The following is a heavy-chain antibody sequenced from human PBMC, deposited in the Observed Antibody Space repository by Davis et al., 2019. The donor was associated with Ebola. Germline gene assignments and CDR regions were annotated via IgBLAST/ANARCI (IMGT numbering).Heavy chain of an antibody. D-gene: IGHD5-24*01. J-gene: IGHJ4*02. CDR3: ARLGVDGYSYYFDY. CDR1: GYSFTSYW. V-gene: IGHV5-51*01. CDR2: IYPGDSDI. Sequence: PGGSLRLSCKASGYSFTSYWIGWLRQMPGKGLEWMGLIYPGDSDIRYSPSFQGQVTISADNSTSTAYLQWSSLKASDTAKYYCARLGVDGYSYYFDYWGQGTLVSVSS.